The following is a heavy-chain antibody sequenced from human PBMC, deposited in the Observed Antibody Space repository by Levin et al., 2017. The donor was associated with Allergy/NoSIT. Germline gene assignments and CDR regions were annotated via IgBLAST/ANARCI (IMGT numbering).Heavy chain of an antibody. D-gene: IGHD1-26*01. V-gene: IGHV3-9*01. CDR2: ISWNSLNI. CDR1: GFTFDDFA. CDR3: AKDMSPVGATTDYCYGMGV. Sequence: TGGSLRLSCAASGFTFDDFAMHWVRQAPGKGLEWVSGISWNSLNIVYADSVKGRFTISRDNVKNSLYLQMNSLRPEDTALYYCAKDMSPVGATTDYCYGMGVWGQGTTVTVSS. J-gene: IGHJ6*02.